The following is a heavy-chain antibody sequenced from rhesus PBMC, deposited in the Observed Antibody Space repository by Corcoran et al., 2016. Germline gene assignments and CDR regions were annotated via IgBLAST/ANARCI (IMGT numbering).Heavy chain of an antibody. CDR3: ARDQGGYSYGYFDC. Sequence: QVRLQESGPGLVKPSETLSLTCAVSGDSVSSSNWWSWIRQPPGKGLEWFGYISGSSGSTYYNPSLKLRVTISTDTSNDRFSLQLSSVTAAYTAVYYCARDQGGYSYGYFDCWGQGVLVTVSS. J-gene: IGHJ4*01. D-gene: IGHD5-36*01. CDR1: GDSVSSSNW. V-gene: IGHV4-65*01. CDR2: ISGSSGST.